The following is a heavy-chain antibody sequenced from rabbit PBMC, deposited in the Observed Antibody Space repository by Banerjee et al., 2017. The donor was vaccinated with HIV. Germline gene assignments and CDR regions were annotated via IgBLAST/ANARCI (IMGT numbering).Heavy chain of an antibody. Sequence: QEQLEESGGDLVKPGASLTLTCTASGFSFSSSYYMCWVRQAPGKGLEWIACIYAGSSGSTYYASWAKGRFTISKTSSTTVTLQMTSLTAADTATYFCARGGVDNLWGPGTLVTVS. V-gene: IGHV1S45*01. D-gene: IGHD4-1*01. CDR3: ARGGVDNL. J-gene: IGHJ4*01. CDR2: IYAGSSGST. CDR1: GFSFSSSYY.